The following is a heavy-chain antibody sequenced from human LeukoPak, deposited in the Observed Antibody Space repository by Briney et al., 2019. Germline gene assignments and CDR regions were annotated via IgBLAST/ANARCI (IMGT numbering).Heavy chain of an antibody. CDR2: IKEDGSDK. D-gene: IGHD5-12*01. CDR3: ARGGLIDY. J-gene: IGHJ4*02. CDR1: GFTFSSYW. V-gene: IGHV3-7*01. Sequence: GGSLRLSCGASGFTFSSYWMSWVRQAPGKGLEWVANIKEDGSDKYYVDSVKGRFTITRDNAKNTLYLQMNSLRDEDTAVYYCARGGLIDYWGQGTLVTVSS.